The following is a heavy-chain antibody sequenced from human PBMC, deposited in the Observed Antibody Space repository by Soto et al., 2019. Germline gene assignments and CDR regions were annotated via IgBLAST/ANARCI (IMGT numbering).Heavy chain of an antibody. CDR2: IYYSGST. V-gene: IGHV4-59*01. Sequence: XGTLSLTFTVSGGSISSYYWSWIRQPPGKGLEWIGYIYYSGSTNYNPSLKSRVTISVDTSKNQFSLKLSSVTAADTAAYYCASGGSCYSRYCYFDYWGQGTLVTVSS. CDR1: GGSISSYY. D-gene: IGHD2-15*01. CDR3: ASGGSCYSRYCYFDY. J-gene: IGHJ4*02.